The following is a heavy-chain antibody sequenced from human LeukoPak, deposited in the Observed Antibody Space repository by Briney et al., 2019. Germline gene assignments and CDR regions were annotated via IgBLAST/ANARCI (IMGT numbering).Heavy chain of an antibody. CDR2: INPNSGVT. V-gene: IGHV1-2*06. Sequence: ASVKVSCKASGYTFTGYYMHWVRQAPGQGLEWMGRINPNSGVTNYAQKFQGRVTMTRDTSISTAYMELSRLRSDDTAVYYCARDLGYCSSTSCYRDYWGQGTLVTVSS. D-gene: IGHD2-2*01. J-gene: IGHJ4*02. CDR1: GYTFTGYY. CDR3: ARDLGYCSSTSCYRDY.